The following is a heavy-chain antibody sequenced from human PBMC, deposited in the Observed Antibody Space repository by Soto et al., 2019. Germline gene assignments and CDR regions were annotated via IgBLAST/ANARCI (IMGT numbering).Heavy chain of an antibody. CDR2: ISYDGSNK. J-gene: IGHJ6*02. Sequence: QVQLVESGGGVVQPGRSLRLSCAASGFTFTNYGMHWVRQAPGKGLEWVAVISYDGSNKYYADSVKGRFTISRDNSKNTLYLEMNSLRAEDTAVYYCAKVIQYHYDYYGMDVWGQGTTVTVSS. CDR3: AKVIQYHYDYYGMDV. V-gene: IGHV3-30*18. CDR1: GFTFTNYG. D-gene: IGHD4-4*01.